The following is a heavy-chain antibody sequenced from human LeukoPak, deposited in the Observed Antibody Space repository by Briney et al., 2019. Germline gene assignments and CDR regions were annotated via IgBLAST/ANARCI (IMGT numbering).Heavy chain of an antibody. D-gene: IGHD2-2*01. CDR1: GFTFSSFA. CDR3: AREGVYCSSTSCYRYYFDY. J-gene: IGHJ4*02. CDR2: ITGGSGAK. V-gene: IGHV3-23*01. Sequence: QPGGSLRLSCTASGFTFSSFAMSWVRQAPGKGLEWVSTITGGSGAKYYADSVKGRFTISRDNSKNTLYLQMNSLRAEDTAVYYCAREGVYCSSTSCYRYYFDYWGQGTLVTVSS.